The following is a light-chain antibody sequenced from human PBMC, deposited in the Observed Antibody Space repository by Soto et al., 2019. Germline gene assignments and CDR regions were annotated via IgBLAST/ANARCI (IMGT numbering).Light chain of an antibody. CDR3: QQYNNWPPVT. V-gene: IGKV3-15*01. Sequence: EIVMMQSPATLSVSPGERVTLSCRASQSVSSNLAWYQQKSGQAPRLLIYGASTRATGIPARFSGSGSGTKFTLTISSLQSEDFAIYYCQQYNNWPPVTFGQGTRLEIK. CDR2: GAS. CDR1: QSVSSN. J-gene: IGKJ5*01.